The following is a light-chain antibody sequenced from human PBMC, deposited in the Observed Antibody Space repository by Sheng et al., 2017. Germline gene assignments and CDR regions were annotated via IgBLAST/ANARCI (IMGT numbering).Light chain of an antibody. Sequence: ETVMTQSPATLSVSPGERATLSCRASQSVGNKLAWYQQKPGQAPRLLIYGASTRATGIPATFSGSGSGTEFTLTISSLQAEDVAVYYCHQYSGSPQTFGQGTKVEIK. CDR2: GAS. V-gene: IGKV3-15*01. CDR1: QSVGNK. CDR3: HQYSGSPQT. J-gene: IGKJ1*01.